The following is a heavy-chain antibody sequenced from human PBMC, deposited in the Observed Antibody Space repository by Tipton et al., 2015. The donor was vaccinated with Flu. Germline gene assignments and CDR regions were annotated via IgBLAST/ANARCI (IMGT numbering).Heavy chain of an antibody. CDR3: ARRDYSNYVSEPKNWFDP. D-gene: IGHD4-11*01. CDR2: TFHSGNA. V-gene: IGHV4-39*07. CDR1: GDSIRSSNYY. Sequence: LTCGVSGDSIRSSNYYWGWIRQPPGKGLEWIGNTFHSGNAYLNPSLKSRVTISIDTSKNQFSLKLSSVTAADTAVYYCARRDYSNYVSEPKNWFDPWGQGALVTVSS. J-gene: IGHJ5*02.